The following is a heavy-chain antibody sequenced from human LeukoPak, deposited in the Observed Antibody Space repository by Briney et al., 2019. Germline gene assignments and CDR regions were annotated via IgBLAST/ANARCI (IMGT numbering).Heavy chain of an antibody. CDR3: TLYNH. CDR1: GYTFTGHH. D-gene: IGHD3-10*01. Sequence: ASVKDSCKASGYTFTGHHVHWGRQAPGLGLEWMGWIDPNSGDADFAQKFQGRVNMTSDTSINTAYMEMSGVRSDDTATYYCTLYNHWGQGTLVTVSS. V-gene: IGHV1-2*02. J-gene: IGHJ1*01. CDR2: IDPNSGDA.